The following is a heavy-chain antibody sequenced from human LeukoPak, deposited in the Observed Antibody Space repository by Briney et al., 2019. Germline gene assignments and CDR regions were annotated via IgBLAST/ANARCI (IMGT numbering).Heavy chain of an antibody. Sequence: ASVKVSCKASGYTFTSYGISWVRQAPGQGLEWMGWINPDSGDTKFAQKFQGRVSMTRDTSISTAYMELSGLRSDDTAYYFCAGVQYYNILTGSFQYWGQGTLVTVSS. J-gene: IGHJ4*02. V-gene: IGHV1-2*02. D-gene: IGHD3-9*01. CDR2: INPDSGDT. CDR3: AGVQYYNILTGSFQY. CDR1: GYTFTSYG.